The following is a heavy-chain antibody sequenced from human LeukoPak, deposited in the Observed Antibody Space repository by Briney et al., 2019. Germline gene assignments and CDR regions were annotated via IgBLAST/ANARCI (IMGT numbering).Heavy chain of an antibody. CDR3: ARAVVVASTLPAY. V-gene: IGHV3-48*03. J-gene: IGHJ4*02. Sequence: PGGSLRLSCAASGFTFNNYEMNWVRQAPGKGLEWVSYISYSGSSTYYADSVKGRFTISRDNAKNSLYLQMNSLRAEDTAVYYCARAVVVASTLPAYWGQGTLVTVSS. CDR1: GFTFNNYE. CDR2: ISYSGSST. D-gene: IGHD2-15*01.